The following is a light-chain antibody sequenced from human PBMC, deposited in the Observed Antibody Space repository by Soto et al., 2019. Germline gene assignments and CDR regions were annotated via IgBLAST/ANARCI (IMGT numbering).Light chain of an antibody. V-gene: IGKV1-39*01. J-gene: IGKJ1*01. CDR3: QQSYNTPPWT. CDR2: VAS. Sequence: DIHMTQSPSSLSASVLYRVTITFLASQSIDRYLNWYQQKPGKAPKLLIHVASSLQSGVPSRFSGSGSGTDFTLTISSLQPEDFATYYCQQSYNTPPWTFGQGTKVDIK. CDR1: QSIDRY.